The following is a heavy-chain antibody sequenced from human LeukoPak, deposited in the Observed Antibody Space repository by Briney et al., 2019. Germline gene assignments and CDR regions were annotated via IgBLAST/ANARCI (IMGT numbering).Heavy chain of an antibody. V-gene: IGHV1-18*01. CDR3: ARASIAKYYYGMDV. D-gene: IGHD2/OR15-2a*01. Sequence: GASVKVSCKASGYTFTSYGISWVRQAPGQGLEWMGWISAYNGNTNYAQKLQGRVTMTTDTSTSTAYMELRSLRSDDTAVYYCARASIAKYYYGMDVWGQGTTVTVSS. CDR1: GYTFTSYG. CDR2: ISAYNGNT. J-gene: IGHJ6*02.